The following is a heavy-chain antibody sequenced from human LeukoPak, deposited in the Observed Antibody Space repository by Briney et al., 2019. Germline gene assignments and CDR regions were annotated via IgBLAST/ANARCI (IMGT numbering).Heavy chain of an antibody. CDR3: ATVPGAYYDAFDI. J-gene: IGHJ3*02. CDR1: GFTVSSKY. D-gene: IGHD3-10*01. V-gene: IGHV3-66*01. CDR2: ISCGGST. Sequence: GGSLRLSCAASGFTVSSKYMSWVRQAPGKGLEWVSLISCGGSTYYADSVKGRFTISRDNSKNTLYLQMNSLRTEDTAVYYCATVPGAYYDAFDIWGQGTMVTVSS.